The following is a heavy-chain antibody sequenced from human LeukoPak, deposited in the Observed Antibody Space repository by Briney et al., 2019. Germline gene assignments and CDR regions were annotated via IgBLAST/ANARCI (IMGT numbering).Heavy chain of an antibody. V-gene: IGHV3-74*01. J-gene: IGHJ4*02. CDR3: ARVRMGDDFNPFDY. D-gene: IGHD3-16*01. CDR1: GFTFSSFW. Sequence: GGSLRLSCAASGFTFSSFWIYWVRHAPGKGVVWVSRINGDGSETIYADSVKGRFTISRDNAKNTVYLQMNSLRAEDTAVYYCARVRMGDDFNPFDYWGQGTLVTVSS. CDR2: INGDGSET.